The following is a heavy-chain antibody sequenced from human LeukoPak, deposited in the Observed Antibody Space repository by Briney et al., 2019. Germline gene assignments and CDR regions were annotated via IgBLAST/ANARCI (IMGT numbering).Heavy chain of an antibody. Sequence: RGSLRLSCAASGFTFSDYYMTWIRHAPGEGLERGAYITNSGSILYYADSVKGRFTISRDNAKNSLFLQMNSLRAEDTAVYYCARDGSRSWSLNTWFDPWGQGTQVTVSS. D-gene: IGHD6-13*01. CDR2: ITNSGSIL. CDR3: ARDGSRSWSLNTWFDP. CDR1: GFTFSDYY. V-gene: IGHV3-11*04. J-gene: IGHJ5*02.